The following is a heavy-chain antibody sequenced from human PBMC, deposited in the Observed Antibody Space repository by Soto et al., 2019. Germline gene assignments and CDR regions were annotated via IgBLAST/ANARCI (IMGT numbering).Heavy chain of an antibody. V-gene: IGHV4-59*01. J-gene: IGHJ4*02. CDR1: GGSISSYY. D-gene: IGHD3-22*01. CDR3: ARDLHHYYDSSGFDY. CDR2: IYYSGST. Sequence: SETLSLTXTVSGGSISSYYWSWIRQPPGKGLEWIGYIYYSGSTNYNPSLKSRVTISVDTSKNQFSLKLSSVTAADTAVYYCARDLHHYYDSSGFDYWGQGTLVTVSS.